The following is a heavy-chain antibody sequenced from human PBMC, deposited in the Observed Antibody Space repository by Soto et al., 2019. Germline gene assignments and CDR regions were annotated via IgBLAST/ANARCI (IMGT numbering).Heavy chain of an antibody. CDR1: GGTFSRNA. CDR2: IIPIFGTP. J-gene: IGHJ6*02. V-gene: IGHV1-69*01. Sequence: QEQLVQSGAEVKKPGSSVKVSCKAYGGTFSRNAISWVRQAPGQGLEWMGGIIPIFGTPNYAQKFQGRVTMTADQSTTTVYMELRSLRSEDTAVYYCARDARSGYYYYYYGLDVWGQGTTVTVSS. D-gene: IGHD3-3*01. CDR3: ARDARSGYYYYYYGLDV.